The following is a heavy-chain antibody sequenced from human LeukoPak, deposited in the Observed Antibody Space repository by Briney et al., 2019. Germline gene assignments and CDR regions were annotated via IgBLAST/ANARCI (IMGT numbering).Heavy chain of an antibody. Sequence: GGSLRLSCAASGFTFSSYEMSWVRQAPGKGPEWVSYIDGSGSTIYYSDSVKGRFTISRDNAKNSLYLQMNSLRAEDTAVYYCARDLAVTGVFFDYWGQGTLVTVSS. D-gene: IGHD6-19*01. CDR1: GFTFSSYE. CDR2: IDGSGSTI. J-gene: IGHJ4*02. CDR3: ARDLAVTGVFFDY. V-gene: IGHV3-48*03.